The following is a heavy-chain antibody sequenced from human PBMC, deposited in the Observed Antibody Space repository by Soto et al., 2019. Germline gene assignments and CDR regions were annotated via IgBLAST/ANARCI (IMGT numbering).Heavy chain of an antibody. D-gene: IGHD3-22*01. CDR1: AFTFNNYA. CDR2: IGGSGRTT. J-gene: IGHJ4*02. V-gene: IGHV3-23*01. Sequence: EVQLLESGGGLVQPGGSLSLSCAASAFTFNNYAMSWVRQAPGKGLEWVSGIGGSGRTTYYADSVKVRFTISRDNSNNTLFLQMYSLRAEDTAVYYCAKSRCSDSSGDFYDYWGQGTLVTVSS. CDR3: AKSRCSDSSGDFYDY.